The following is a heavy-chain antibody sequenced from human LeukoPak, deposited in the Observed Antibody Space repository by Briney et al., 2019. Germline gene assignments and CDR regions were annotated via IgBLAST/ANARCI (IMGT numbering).Heavy chain of an antibody. Sequence: GGSLRLSCAASGFTFSSYSMNWVRQAPGKGLEWVSSISSSSSYIYYADSVKGRFTISRDNAKNSLYLQMNSLRAEDTALYYCAKDIRGVVRGVNDAFDIWGQGTMVTVSS. D-gene: IGHD3-10*01. CDR3: AKDIRGVVRGVNDAFDI. J-gene: IGHJ3*02. V-gene: IGHV3-21*04. CDR1: GFTFSSYS. CDR2: ISSSSSYI.